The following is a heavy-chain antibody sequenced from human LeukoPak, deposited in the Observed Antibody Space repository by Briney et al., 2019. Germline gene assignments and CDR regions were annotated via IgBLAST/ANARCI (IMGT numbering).Heavy chain of an antibody. V-gene: IGHV3-11*05. Sequence: GGSLRLSCAASGFAFTDYYMSWIRQAPGKGLEWVSYISSSRSDYTDYADSVKGRFTISRDNAKSSLYLQMNSLRAEDTAIYYCARGIAAPGYDYWGQGILVTVFS. CDR2: ISSSRSDYT. J-gene: IGHJ4*02. CDR1: GFAFTDYY. CDR3: ARGIAAPGYDY. D-gene: IGHD6-13*01.